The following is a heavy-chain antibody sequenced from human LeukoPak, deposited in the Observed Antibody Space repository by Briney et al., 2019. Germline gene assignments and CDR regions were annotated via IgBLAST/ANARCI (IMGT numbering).Heavy chain of an antibody. CDR3: AKRGVVIRAVLVVGFHKEAYYFDS. J-gene: IGHJ4*02. CDR1: GITLSNYG. D-gene: IGHD2-15*01. Sequence: GVSLRLSCVVSGITLSNYGMSWVRQAPGKGLEWVTVSSDRGGSTNYADSVKGRFTISRDNPKNTLYLQMNSLRSEDTAVYFCAKRGVVIRAVLVVGFHKEAYYFDSWGQGALVTVSS. V-gene: IGHV3-23*01. CDR2: SSDRGGST.